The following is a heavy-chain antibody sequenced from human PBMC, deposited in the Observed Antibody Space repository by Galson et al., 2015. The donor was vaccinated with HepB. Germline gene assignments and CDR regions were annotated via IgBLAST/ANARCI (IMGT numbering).Heavy chain of an antibody. Sequence: LSLTCTVSGGSISSSSYYWGWIRQPPGKGLEWIGSIYYSGSTYYNPSLKSRVTISVDTSKNQFSLKLSSVTAADTAVYYCARDLGYCSSTSCPRHFDYWGQGTLVTVSS. CDR3: ARDLGYCSSTSCPRHFDY. CDR2: IYYSGST. CDR1: GGSISSSSYY. V-gene: IGHV4-39*07. D-gene: IGHD2-2*01. J-gene: IGHJ4*02.